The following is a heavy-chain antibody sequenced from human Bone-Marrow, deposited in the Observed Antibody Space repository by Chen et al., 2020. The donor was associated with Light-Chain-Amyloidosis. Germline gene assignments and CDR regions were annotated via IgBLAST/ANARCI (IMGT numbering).Heavy chain of an antibody. Sequence: EVNLVESGGGLVKPGGSLRLSCAASGFTFSGAWMSWVRQAPGKGLEWLGRIKSDADGGTTDYAAPVQGRFSISRDDSKKTLYLQMISLKIEDTAMYYCTTDGRTDYWGQGTLVTVSS. CDR3: TTDGRTDY. V-gene: IGHV3-15*01. J-gene: IGHJ4*02. CDR1: GFTFSGAW. CDR2: IKSDADGGTT.